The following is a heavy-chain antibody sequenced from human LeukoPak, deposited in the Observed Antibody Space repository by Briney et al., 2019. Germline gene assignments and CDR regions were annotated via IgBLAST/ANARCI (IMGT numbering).Heavy chain of an antibody. D-gene: IGHD5-12*01. CDR3: AREQIYYYYMDV. V-gene: IGHV3-64*01. CDR2: ISSDGGST. CDR1: GFTLSTYG. Sequence: GGSLRLSCAASGFTLSTYGMHWVRQAPGKGLEYVSGISSDGGSTYYASSVKGRFFISRDNSKNMLYLQVGSLRAEDMAVYYCAREQIYYYYMDVWGKGTTVTVSS. J-gene: IGHJ6*03.